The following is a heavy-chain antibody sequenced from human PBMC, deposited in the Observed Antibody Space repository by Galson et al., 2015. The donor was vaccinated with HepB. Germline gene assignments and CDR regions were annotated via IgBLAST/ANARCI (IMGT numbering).Heavy chain of an antibody. D-gene: IGHD2/OR15-2a*01. Sequence: SVKVSCKASGYTFTGHYMHWVRQAPGQGLEWMGRINPNNGDTTFAQKFQGRVAMTRDTSISTVYMELTRLRSDDTSIYYCARGRPYYNSTSFFFYYYYMDVWGTGTTVTVS. CDR2: INPNNGDT. V-gene: IGHV1-2*06. CDR1: GYTFTGHY. J-gene: IGHJ6*03. CDR3: ARGRPYYNSTSFFFYYYYMDV.